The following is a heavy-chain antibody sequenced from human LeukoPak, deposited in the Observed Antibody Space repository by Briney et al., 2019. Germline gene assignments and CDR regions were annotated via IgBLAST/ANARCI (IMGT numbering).Heavy chain of an antibody. D-gene: IGHD2-15*01. CDR1: GGSISSYY. J-gene: IGHJ5*02. CDR3: ARDRAGVVAATPGNNWFDP. CDR2: IYYSGST. Sequence: SPSETLSLTCTVSGGSISSYYWSWIRQPPGKGLEWIGYIYYSGSTNYNPSLKSRVTISVDTSKNQFSLKLSSVTAADTAVYYCARDRAGVVAATPGNNWFDPWGQGTLVTVSS. V-gene: IGHV4-59*12.